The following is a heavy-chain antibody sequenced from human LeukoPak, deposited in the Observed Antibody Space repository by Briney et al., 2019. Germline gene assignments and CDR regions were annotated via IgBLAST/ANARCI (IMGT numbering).Heavy chain of an antibody. Sequence: GGSLRLSCAASGFTFSSYWMSWVRQAPGKGLEWVANIKQDGSEKYYVDSVKGRFTISRDNAKNSLYLQVNSLRAEDTAVYYCARYWYCSSTSCYHFDYWGQGTLVTVSS. V-gene: IGHV3-7*01. CDR1: GFTFSSYW. J-gene: IGHJ4*02. CDR2: IKQDGSEK. CDR3: ARYWYCSSTSCYHFDY. D-gene: IGHD2-2*01.